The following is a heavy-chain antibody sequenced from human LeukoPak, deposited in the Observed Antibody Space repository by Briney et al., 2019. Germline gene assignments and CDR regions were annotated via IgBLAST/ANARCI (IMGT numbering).Heavy chain of an antibody. Sequence: PGESLRLSCAASGFTFSSYWMYWVRQAPGKGLMWVSRITSDGSSTSYADSVKGRFTISRDNAKNTLYLQMNSLRAEDTAVYYCARGSAKGGRGLQWLVQGVNDYWGQGTLVTVSS. CDR3: ARGSAKGGRGLQWLVQGVNDY. J-gene: IGHJ4*02. V-gene: IGHV3-74*01. CDR1: GFTFSSYW. CDR2: ITSDGSST. D-gene: IGHD6-19*01.